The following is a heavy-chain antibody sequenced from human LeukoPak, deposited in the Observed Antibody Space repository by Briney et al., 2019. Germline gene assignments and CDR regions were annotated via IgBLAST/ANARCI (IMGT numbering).Heavy chain of an antibody. CDR1: GFTFSSYS. CDR2: ISGSTSTI. J-gene: IGHJ4*02. Sequence: GGSLRLSCAASGFTFSSYSMNWVRQAPGKGLEWLSSISGSTSTIYYADSVKGRFTISRDNSKNTLYLQMNSLRAEDTAVYYCAAIGPMTTVTTPGYWGQGTLVTVSS. D-gene: IGHD4-17*01. V-gene: IGHV3-48*01. CDR3: AAIGPMTTVTTPGY.